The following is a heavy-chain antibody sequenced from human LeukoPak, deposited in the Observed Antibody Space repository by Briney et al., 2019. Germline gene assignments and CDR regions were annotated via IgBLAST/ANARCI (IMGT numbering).Heavy chain of an antibody. Sequence: PSETLSLTCTVSGDSVSNSLKYWGWIRQPPGKGLEWIGNTYYTGSTYSNPTLKSRVTMSVDTSKNQFSLKLSSVTAADTAVYYCARVNYGDLDYWGQGTLVTVSS. CDR2: TYYTGST. CDR1: GDSVSNSLKY. V-gene: IGHV4-39*01. D-gene: IGHD4-17*01. J-gene: IGHJ4*02. CDR3: ARVNYGDLDY.